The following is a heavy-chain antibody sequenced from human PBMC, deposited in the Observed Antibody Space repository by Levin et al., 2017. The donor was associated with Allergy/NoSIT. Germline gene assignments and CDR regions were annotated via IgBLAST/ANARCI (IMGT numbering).Heavy chain of an antibody. D-gene: IGHD2-8*02. J-gene: IGHJ3*02. CDR3: ARDRTAGTMVVDDDAFDI. CDR2: ISAYNGNT. V-gene: IGHV1-18*01. Sequence: GASVKVSCKASGYTFTSYGISWVRQAPGQGLEWMGWISAYNGNTNYAQKLQGRVTMTTDTSTSTAYMELRSLRSDDTAVYYCARDRTAGTMVVDDDAFDIWGQGTMVTVSS. CDR1: GYTFTSYG.